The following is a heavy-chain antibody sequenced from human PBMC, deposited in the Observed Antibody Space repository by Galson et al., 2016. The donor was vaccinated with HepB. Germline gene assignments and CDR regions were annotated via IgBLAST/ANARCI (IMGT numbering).Heavy chain of an antibody. J-gene: IGHJ4*02. V-gene: IGHV3-30*14. CDR3: ASLHRGSYFDT. D-gene: IGHD6-19*01. CDR1: GFPFGNHD. Sequence: SLRLSCAASGFPFGNHDMHWVRQAPHKGLEWLAVISYDGSDGAHADSVKCRFTISRDNTRNTLFLQMNSLKPEDTAIYYCASLHRGSYFDTWGQGTLVTVSS. CDR2: ISYDGSDG.